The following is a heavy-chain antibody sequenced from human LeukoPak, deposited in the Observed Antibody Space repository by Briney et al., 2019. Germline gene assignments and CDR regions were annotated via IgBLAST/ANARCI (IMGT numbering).Heavy chain of an antibody. V-gene: IGHV4-59*01. CDR3: ARSRSMVRGAINWFDP. CDR2: IYYSGST. Sequence: SETLSLTCTVSGGSISSYYWSWIRQPPGKELEWIGYIYYSGSTNYNPSLKSRVTISVDTSKNQFSLKLSSVTAADTAVYYCARSRSMVRGAINWFDPWGQGTLVTVSS. CDR1: GGSISSYY. J-gene: IGHJ5*02. D-gene: IGHD3-10*01.